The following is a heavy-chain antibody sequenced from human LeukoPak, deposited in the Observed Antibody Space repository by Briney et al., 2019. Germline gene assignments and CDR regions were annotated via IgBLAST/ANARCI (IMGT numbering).Heavy chain of an antibody. CDR3: AKSLSSVPAPAIKWLGAYYFNY. V-gene: IGHV3-23*01. D-gene: IGHD6-19*01. CDR1: GFTFNTYA. Sequence: GGSLRLSCAASGFTFNTYAMSWVRQAPGKGLEWDSTISGSGGSTYYADSVKGRFTISRDNSKKTLYMQMNSLRAEDTVLYYCAKSLSSVPAPAIKWLGAYYFNYWGQVTLVTVSS. J-gene: IGHJ4*02. CDR2: ISGSGGST.